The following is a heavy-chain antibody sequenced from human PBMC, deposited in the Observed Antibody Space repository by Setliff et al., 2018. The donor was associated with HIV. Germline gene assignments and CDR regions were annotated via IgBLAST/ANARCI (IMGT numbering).Heavy chain of an antibody. J-gene: IGHJ5*02. CDR1: GGSISSGGYY. Sequence: SETLSLTCTVSGGSISSGGYYWSWIRQHPGKGLEWIGYIYYSGSTYYNPSLKSRVTISVDTSKNQFSLKLSSVTAADTAVYYCARGIRGNNWFDPWGQGTLVTVSS. CDR2: IYYSGST. CDR3: ARGIRGNNWFDP. V-gene: IGHV4-31*03. D-gene: IGHD3-3*01.